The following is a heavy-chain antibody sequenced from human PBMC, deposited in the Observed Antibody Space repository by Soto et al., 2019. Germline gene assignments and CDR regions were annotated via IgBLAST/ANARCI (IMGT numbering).Heavy chain of an antibody. D-gene: IGHD1-26*01. J-gene: IGHJ5*02. CDR1: GFTFSSYW. CDR3: ASYRAPIGSGLFWFAP. Sequence: PGGSLRLSCAASGFTFSSYWMSWVRQAPGKGLEWVANIKQDGSEKYYVDSVKGRFTISRDNAKNSLYLQMNSLRAEDTAVYYCASYRAPIGSGLFWFAPWGEGTLVTVSS. CDR2: IKQDGSEK. V-gene: IGHV3-7*05.